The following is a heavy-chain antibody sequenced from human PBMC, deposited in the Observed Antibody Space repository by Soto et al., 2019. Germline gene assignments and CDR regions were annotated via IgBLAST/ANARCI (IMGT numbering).Heavy chain of an antibody. J-gene: IGHJ5*02. D-gene: IGHD3-3*01. CDR1: GGSFSGYY. CDR2: INHSGST. CDR3: ARAHYDFWSGYSNWSDP. Sequence: SETLSLTCAVYGGSFSGYYWSWIRQPPGKGLEWIGDINHSGSTNYNPSLKSRVTISVDTSKNQFSLKLSSVTAADTAVYYCARAHYDFWSGYSNWSDPWGQGTLVTVSS. V-gene: IGHV4-34*01.